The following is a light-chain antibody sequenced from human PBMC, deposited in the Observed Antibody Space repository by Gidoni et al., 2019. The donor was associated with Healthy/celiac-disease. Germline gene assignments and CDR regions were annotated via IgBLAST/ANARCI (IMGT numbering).Light chain of an antibody. Sequence: DIVLTQPPATLSLSPGERATLSCRASQSVSSYLAWYQQKPGQAPRLLIYDASNRATGIPARFSGSGSGTDFTLTISSLEPEDFAVYYCQQRSNWPLCSFGQGTKLEIK. CDR2: DAS. CDR1: QSVSSY. J-gene: IGKJ2*04. V-gene: IGKV3-11*01. CDR3: QQRSNWPLCS.